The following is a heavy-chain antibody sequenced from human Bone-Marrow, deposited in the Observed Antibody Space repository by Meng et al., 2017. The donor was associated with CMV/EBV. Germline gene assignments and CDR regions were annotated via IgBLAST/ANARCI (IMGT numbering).Heavy chain of an antibody. CDR1: GGSISSSSYY. D-gene: IGHD2/OR15-2a*01. V-gene: IGHV4-61*01. CDR3: AREGISGAHYGPDV. J-gene: IGHJ6*02. Sequence: SETLSLTCTVSGGSISSSSYYWGWIRQPPGKGLEWIGYIYYSGSTNYNPSLKSRITISVDTSKNQFSLRLSSVTAADTAVYYCAREGISGAHYGPDVWGQGTTVTVSS. CDR2: IYYSGST.